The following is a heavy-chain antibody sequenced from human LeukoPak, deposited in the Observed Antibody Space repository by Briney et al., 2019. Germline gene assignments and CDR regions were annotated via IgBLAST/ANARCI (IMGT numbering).Heavy chain of an antibody. D-gene: IGHD2-15*01. Sequence: PLASVKVSCKASGYIFSTFAMNWVRQAPGQGLEWMGWINTNTGNPTYAQGFTGRFVFSLDTSVSTAYLQISSLKAEDTAVYYCARDWPYCSGGSCYSVGIDPWGQGTLVTVS. CDR2: INTNTGNP. V-gene: IGHV7-4-1*02. J-gene: IGHJ5*02. CDR1: GYIFSTFA. CDR3: ARDWPYCSGGSCYSVGIDP.